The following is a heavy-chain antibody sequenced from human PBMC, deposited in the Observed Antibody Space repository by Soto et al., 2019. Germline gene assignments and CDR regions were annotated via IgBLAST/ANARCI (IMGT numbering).Heavy chain of an antibody. CDR2: IVVGSGNT. J-gene: IGHJ4*02. D-gene: IGHD3-22*01. Sequence: ASVKVSCKASGFTFINSAVQWVRQARGQPLEWIGWIVVGSGNTNYAQKFQERATITRDMSTSTAYMELSSLRSEDTAVYYCAANSGYYYHFDYWGQGTLVTVSS. CDR1: GFTFINSA. CDR3: AANSGYYYHFDY. V-gene: IGHV1-58*01.